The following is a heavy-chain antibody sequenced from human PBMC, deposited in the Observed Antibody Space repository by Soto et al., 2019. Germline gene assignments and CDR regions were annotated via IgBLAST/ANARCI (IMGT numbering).Heavy chain of an antibody. Sequence: SVGEGYRCRCSWSRIRKKQGKGLEWIGYIYYSGSTNYNPSLKSRVTISVDTSKNQFSLKLSSVTAADPAVYYCARPVAGTILDFRVHGTPVTGSS. CDR1: EGYRCRCS. D-gene: IGHD6-19*01. CDR3: ARPVAGTILDF. J-gene: IGHJ4*01. V-gene: IGHV4-59*01. CDR2: IYYSGST.